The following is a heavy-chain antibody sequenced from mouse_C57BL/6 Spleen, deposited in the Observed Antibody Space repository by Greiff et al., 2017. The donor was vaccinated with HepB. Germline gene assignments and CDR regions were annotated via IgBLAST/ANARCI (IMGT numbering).Heavy chain of an antibody. J-gene: IGHJ3*01. CDR3: ARDRYGNYPFAY. D-gene: IGHD2-10*02. CDR1: GYSITSGYY. CDR2: ISYDGSN. V-gene: IGHV3-6*01. Sequence: ESGPGLVKPSQSLSLTCSVTGYSITSGYYWNWIRQFPGNKLEWMGYISYDGSNNYNPSLKNRISITRDTSKNQFFLKLNSVTTEDTATYYGARDRYGNYPFAYWGQGTLVTVSA.